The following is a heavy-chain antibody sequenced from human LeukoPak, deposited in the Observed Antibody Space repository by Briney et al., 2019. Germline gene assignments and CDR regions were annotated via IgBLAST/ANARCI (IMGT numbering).Heavy chain of an antibody. CDR1: GGSISSSSYY. Sequence: SETLSLTCTVSGGSISSSSYYWGWIRQPPGKGLEWIGSIYYSGSTYYNPSLKSRVTISVDTSKNQFSLKLSSVTAADTAVYYCARHDKNDSSPLGYWGQGTLVTVSS. J-gene: IGHJ4*02. D-gene: IGHD3-22*01. V-gene: IGHV4-39*01. CDR2: IYYSGST. CDR3: ARHDKNDSSPLGY.